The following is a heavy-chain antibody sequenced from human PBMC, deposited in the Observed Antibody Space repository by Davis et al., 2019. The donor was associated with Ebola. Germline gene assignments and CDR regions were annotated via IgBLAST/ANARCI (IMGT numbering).Heavy chain of an antibody. CDR3: ARDDYGVFY. CDR2: IYSGGST. V-gene: IGHV3-66*01. Sequence: PGGSLILSCAASGFTFSNAWMSWVRQGPGKGLEWVSVIYSGGSTYYADSVKCRFTISRDNAKNTLYLQMNSLRAEDTAVYYCARDDYGVFYWGQGTLVTVSS. D-gene: IGHD4-17*01. CDR1: GFTFSNAW. J-gene: IGHJ4*02.